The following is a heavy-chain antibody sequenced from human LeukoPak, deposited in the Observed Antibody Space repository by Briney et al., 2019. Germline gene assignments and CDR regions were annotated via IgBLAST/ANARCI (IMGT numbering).Heavy chain of an antibody. CDR1: GYTFTSYG. D-gene: IGHD3-3*01. Sequence: ASVKVSCKASGYTFTSYGISWVRQAPGQGLEWMGWISAHNGNTNYAQKLQGRVTMTTDTSTSTAYMELRSLRSDDTAVYYCARDWYYDFWSGREVFDYWGQGTLVTVSS. J-gene: IGHJ4*02. CDR3: ARDWYYDFWSGREVFDY. V-gene: IGHV1-18*01. CDR2: ISAHNGNT.